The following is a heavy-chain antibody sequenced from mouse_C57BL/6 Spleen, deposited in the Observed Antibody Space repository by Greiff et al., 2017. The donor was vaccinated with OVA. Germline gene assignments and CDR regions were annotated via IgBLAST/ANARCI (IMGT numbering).Heavy chain of an antibody. CDR1: GFNIKDYY. CDR2: IDPEDGET. Sequence: EVKLMESGAELVKPGASVKLSCKASGFNIKDYYMHWVKQRTEQGLEWIGRIDPEDGETKYAPKFQGKATITAYTSSNTAYLQLSSLTSEDTAVYYCSRSGGNCVYAMDYWGQGTSVTVSS. V-gene: IGHV14-2*01. J-gene: IGHJ4*01. D-gene: IGHD2-1*01. CDR3: SRSGGNCVYAMDY.